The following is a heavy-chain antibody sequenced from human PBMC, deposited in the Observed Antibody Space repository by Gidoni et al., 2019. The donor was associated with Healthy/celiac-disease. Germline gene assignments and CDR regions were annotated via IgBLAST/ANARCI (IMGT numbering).Heavy chain of an antibody. J-gene: IGHJ6*02. D-gene: IGHD6-6*01. Sequence: EVQLVESGGGLVKPGGSLRLACAAYGVTFSSYSMNWVRQAPGKGLEWVSSISSSSSYTYYADSVKGRFTISRDNAKNSLYLQMNILRAEDTAVYYCARAYSSSPYYYYGMDVWGQGTTVTVSS. CDR1: GVTFSSYS. V-gene: IGHV3-21*01. CDR3: ARAYSSSPYYYYGMDV. CDR2: ISSSSSYT.